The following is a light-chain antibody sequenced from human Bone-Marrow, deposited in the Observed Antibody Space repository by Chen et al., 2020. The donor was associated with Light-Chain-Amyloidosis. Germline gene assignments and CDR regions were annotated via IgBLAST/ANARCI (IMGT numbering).Light chain of an antibody. CDR1: DLPTKY. J-gene: IGLJ2*01. CDR2: RDT. CDR3: QSADSSGTYEVI. V-gene: IGLV3-25*03. Sequence: SYELTQPPPVSVSPAQTARITCSGDDLPTKYAYWYQQKPGQAPVLVIHRDTERPSGISERFSGSSSGTTATLPISGVQAEDEADYHCQSADSSGTYEVIFGGGTKLTVL.